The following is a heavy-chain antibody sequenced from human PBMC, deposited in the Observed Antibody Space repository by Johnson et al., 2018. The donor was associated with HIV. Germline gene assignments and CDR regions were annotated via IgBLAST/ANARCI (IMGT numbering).Heavy chain of an antibody. CDR2: LYSAGSA. J-gene: IGHJ3*02. V-gene: IGHV3-66*01. CDR3: TTDQGYYGDAFDI. CDR1: GFAVSSNY. Sequence: VQLVESGGGLVRPGGSLRLSCAASGFAVSSNYMNWVRQTPGKGLEWVSILYSAGSAYYAAPVKGRFTISRDDSKNTLYLQMNSLKTEDTAVYYCTTDQGYYGDAFDIWGQGTMVTVSS. D-gene: IGHD3-10*01.